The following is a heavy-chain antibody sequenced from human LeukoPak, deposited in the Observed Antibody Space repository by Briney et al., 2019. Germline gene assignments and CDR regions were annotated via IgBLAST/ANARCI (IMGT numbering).Heavy chain of an antibody. Sequence: SETLSLTCTVSGGSISRYYWSWIRQSTGRGLEGIGYVYYSGSTNYNPYLKSRVTISEDTSKNQFSLKLSSVTAADTPVYYCARQVWRYYGSGNAPYFDYWGQGTLVTVSS. CDR1: GGSISRYY. CDR3: ARQVWRYYGSGNAPYFDY. CDR2: VYYSGST. V-gene: IGHV4-59*08. D-gene: IGHD3-10*01. J-gene: IGHJ4*02.